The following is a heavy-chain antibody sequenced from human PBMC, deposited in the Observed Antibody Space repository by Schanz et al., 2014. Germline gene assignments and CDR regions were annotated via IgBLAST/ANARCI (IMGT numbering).Heavy chain of an antibody. V-gene: IGHV3-7*05. Sequence: EVQLAESGGGLVQPGGSLRLSCAASTFTFSSDWMSWVRQAPGKGPEWVANIKHDGSVKDYVDSVEGRFTISRDNAKRSLFLQMNSLRVEDTAVYYCAKGRFGELSAFDIWGQGTMVTVSS. CDR2: IKHDGSVK. J-gene: IGHJ3*02. CDR3: AKGRFGELSAFDI. CDR1: TFTFSSDW. D-gene: IGHD3-10*01.